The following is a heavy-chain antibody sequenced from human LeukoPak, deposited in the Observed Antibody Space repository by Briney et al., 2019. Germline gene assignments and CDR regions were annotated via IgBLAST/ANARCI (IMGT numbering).Heavy chain of an antibody. CDR3: ARDGLVSHSFFDY. CDR2: IYHSGST. J-gene: IGHJ4*02. Sequence: PSGTLSLTCAVSGGSISSSNWWSWVRQPPGKGLEWIGEIYHSGSTNYNPSLKSRVIISVDKSKNQFSLKLSSVTAADTAVYYCARDGLVSHSFFDYWGQGTLVTVSS. D-gene: IGHD6-19*01. V-gene: IGHV4-4*02. CDR1: GGSISSSNW.